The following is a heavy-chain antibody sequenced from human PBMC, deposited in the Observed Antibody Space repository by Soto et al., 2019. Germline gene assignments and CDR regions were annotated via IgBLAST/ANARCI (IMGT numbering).Heavy chain of an antibody. Sequence: SQTLSLTCAISGDSVSSNSAAWNWIRQSPSRGLEWLGRTYYRSKWYNDYAVSVKSRITINPDTSKNQFSLQLNSVTPEDTAVYYCARGVIEREQLTPLYYYYGMDVWGQGTTVTVSS. V-gene: IGHV6-1*01. J-gene: IGHJ6*02. CDR3: ARGVIEREQLTPLYYYYGMDV. D-gene: IGHD6-6*01. CDR1: GDSVSSNSAA. CDR2: TYYRSKWYN.